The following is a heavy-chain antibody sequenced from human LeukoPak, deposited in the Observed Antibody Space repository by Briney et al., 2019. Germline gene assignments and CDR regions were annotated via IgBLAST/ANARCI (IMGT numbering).Heavy chain of an antibody. V-gene: IGHV1-58*02. Sequence: SVKVSCKASGFTFSSSAMQWVRQARGQRLEWIGGIVVGSGNTNYAQQFQERVTITRDMSTSTAYMEVSSLRSEDTALYYCAATGVWFGDSYFDYWGQGTLVTVSS. CDR3: AATGVWFGDSYFDY. CDR1: GFTFSSSA. J-gene: IGHJ4*02. D-gene: IGHD3-10*01. CDR2: IVVGSGNT.